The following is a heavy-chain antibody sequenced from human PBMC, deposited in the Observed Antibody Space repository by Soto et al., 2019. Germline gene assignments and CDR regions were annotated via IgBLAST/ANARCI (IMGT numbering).Heavy chain of an antibody. CDR1: GDTFSSYS. V-gene: IGHV1-69*01. D-gene: IGHD6-6*01. CDR3: ARGRIAARPDFSGDVLTYFLYGMDV. CDR2: IIPIFSTT. Sequence: QVQLVQSGAEVKKPGSSVKVSCKASGDTFSSYSISWVRQAPGQGLEWMGGIIPIFSTTNYAQKFQGRVTITADESTSTAYMDRSSLGSDDTSLYYCARGRIAARPDFSGDVLTYFLYGMDVWGQGTTVTVSS. J-gene: IGHJ6*02.